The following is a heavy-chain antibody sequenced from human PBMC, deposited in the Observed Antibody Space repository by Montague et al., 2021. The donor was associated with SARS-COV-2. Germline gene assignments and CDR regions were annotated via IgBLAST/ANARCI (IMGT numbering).Heavy chain of an antibody. CDR1: GFTFSSYS. J-gene: IGHJ4*02. CDR3: ARDMYYDILTGYYTY. CDR2: ISSGSSYI. Sequence: SLRLSCAASGFTFSSYSMNWVRQAPGKGLEWVSSISSGSSYIYYADSVKGRFTISRDNAKNSLYLQMNSLRAEDTAVYYCARDMYYDILTGYYTYWGQGTLVTVSS. V-gene: IGHV3-21*01. D-gene: IGHD3-9*01.